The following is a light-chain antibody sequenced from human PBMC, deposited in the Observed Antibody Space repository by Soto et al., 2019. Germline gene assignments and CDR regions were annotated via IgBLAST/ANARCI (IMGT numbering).Light chain of an antibody. V-gene: IGKV1-39*01. Sequence: DIQMTQSPSSLSASVGDRVTITCRASQRVGSYLNWYQQKPGKAPTLLIYSASELQSGVSSRFSGSGSGTDFTLTIRNLQPEDFAVYYCQQSHNTPLTFGQGTKAEI. CDR1: QRVGSY. J-gene: IGKJ1*01. CDR3: QQSHNTPLT. CDR2: SAS.